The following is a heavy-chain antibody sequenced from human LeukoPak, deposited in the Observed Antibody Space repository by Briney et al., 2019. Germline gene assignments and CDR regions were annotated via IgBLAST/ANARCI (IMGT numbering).Heavy chain of an antibody. D-gene: IGHD3-3*01. CDR2: IYHSGST. V-gene: IGHV4-30-2*01. CDR1: GGSISSGGYS. Sequence: SETLSLTCAVSGGSISSGGYSWSWIRQPPGKGLEWIGYIYHSGSTYYNPSLKSRVTISVDTSKNQFSLKLSSVTAADTAVYYCARGGITIFGVVPHYFDYWGQGTLVTVSS. J-gene: IGHJ4*02. CDR3: ARGGITIFGVVPHYFDY.